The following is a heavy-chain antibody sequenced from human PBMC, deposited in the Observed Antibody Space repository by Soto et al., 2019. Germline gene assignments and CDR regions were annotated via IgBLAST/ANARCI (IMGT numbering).Heavy chain of an antibody. Sequence: PSETLSLTCAVSGGSISSSKSHYWGWVRQPPGKGLEWIGSIYYGGSTYHNPSLESRVTISVDTSMNQFSLELSSVTATDTAVYYCARLHDYFDYWGQGTPVTVSS. J-gene: IGHJ4*02. CDR1: GGSISSSKSHY. CDR2: IYYGGST. V-gene: IGHV4-39*01. D-gene: IGHD1-26*01. CDR3: ARLHDYFDY.